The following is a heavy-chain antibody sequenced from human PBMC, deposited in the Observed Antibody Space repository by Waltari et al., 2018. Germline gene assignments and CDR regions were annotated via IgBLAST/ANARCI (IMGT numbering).Heavy chain of an antibody. Sequence: QVQLVQSGAEVKKPGASVKVSCKASGYTFTDYYMHWVRQAPGQGLEWMGRINPNSGGTNYTQKFQGSVTMTSDTSISTAYMELSRLRSDDTAVYYCARGGPAIFGVLITKRFDYWGQGTLVTVSS. D-gene: IGHD3-3*01. J-gene: IGHJ4*02. CDR1: GYTFTDYY. V-gene: IGHV1-2*06. CDR3: ARGGPAIFGVLITKRFDY. CDR2: INPNSGGT.